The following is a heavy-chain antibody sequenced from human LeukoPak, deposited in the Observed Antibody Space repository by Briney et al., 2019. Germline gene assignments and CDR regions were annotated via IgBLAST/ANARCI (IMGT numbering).Heavy chain of an antibody. V-gene: IGHV4-39*01. J-gene: IGHJ4*02. CDR3: ARLALPDYYDSSGYSFDY. D-gene: IGHD3-22*01. Sequence: PSETLSLTCTVSGGSISSSSCYWGWIRQPPGKGLEWIGSIYYSGSTYYNPSLKSRVTISADTSKNQFSLKLSSVTAADTAVYYCARLALPDYYDSSGYSFDYWGQGTLVTVSS. CDR1: GGSISSSSCY. CDR2: IYYSGST.